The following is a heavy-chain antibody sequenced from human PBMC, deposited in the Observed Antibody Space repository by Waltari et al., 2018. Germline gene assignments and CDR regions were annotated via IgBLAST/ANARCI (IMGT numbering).Heavy chain of an antibody. CDR1: GFTFSDHA. CDR3: ARDLYSSGPREADS. J-gene: IGHJ4*02. Sequence: QVHLVESGGGVVQPGRSLRLSCVGSGFTFSDHAMHWVRQAPGKGLELVAIISYGGTNKYYADSVRGRFTNSRDNSKNMLYLEMNSLRAEDTAVYYCARDLYSSGPREADSWGQGTLVAVSS. CDR2: ISYGGTNK. V-gene: IGHV3-30*04. D-gene: IGHD3-22*01.